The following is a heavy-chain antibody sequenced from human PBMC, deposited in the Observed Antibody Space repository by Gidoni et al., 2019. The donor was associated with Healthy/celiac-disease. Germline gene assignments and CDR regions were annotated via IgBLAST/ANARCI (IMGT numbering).Heavy chain of an antibody. D-gene: IGHD2-15*01. V-gene: IGHV3-30-3*01. J-gene: IGHJ4*02. CDR1: GFTFSSYA. Sequence: QVQLVESGGGGVQPGRSLRLSCAASGFTFSSYAMHWVRQAPGKGLEWVAVISYDGSNKYYADSVKGRFTISRDNSKNTLYLQMNSLRAEDTAVYYCASERGEVVAAKGNWGQGTLVTVSS. CDR2: ISYDGSNK. CDR3: ASERGEVVAAKGN.